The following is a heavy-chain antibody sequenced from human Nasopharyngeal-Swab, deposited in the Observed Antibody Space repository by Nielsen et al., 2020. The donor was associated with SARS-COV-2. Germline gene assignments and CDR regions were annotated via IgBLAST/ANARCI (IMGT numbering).Heavy chain of an antibody. J-gene: IGHJ6*02. D-gene: IGHD3-22*01. CDR2: IYYSGST. Sequence: SETLSLTCTVSGGSISSYYWSWIRQPPGKGLESIGYIYYSGSTNYNPSLKSRVTISVDTSKNQFSLKLSSVTAADTAVYYCARFLGDSSGYYYGMDVWGQGTTVTVSS. V-gene: IGHV4-59*01. CDR1: GGSISSYY. CDR3: ARFLGDSSGYYYGMDV.